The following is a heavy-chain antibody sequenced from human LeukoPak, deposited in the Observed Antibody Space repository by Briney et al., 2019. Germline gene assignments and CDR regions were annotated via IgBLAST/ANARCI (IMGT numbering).Heavy chain of an antibody. J-gene: IGHJ4*02. V-gene: IGHV3-30-3*01. CDR1: GFTFNSYS. Sequence: GGSLRLSCAASGFTFNSYSMHWVRQAPGKGLEWVTAISDDETYKFYADSVKGRFTISRDNSKNTLYLQMNSLRAGDTAVYYCAKAMGATLFDYWGQGTLVTVSS. CDR2: ISDDETYK. D-gene: IGHD1-26*01. CDR3: AKAMGATLFDY.